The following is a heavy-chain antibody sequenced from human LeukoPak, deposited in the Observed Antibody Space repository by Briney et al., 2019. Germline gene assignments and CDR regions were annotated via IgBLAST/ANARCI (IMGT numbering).Heavy chain of an antibody. Sequence: TSETLSLTCTVSGGSISSYYWSWIRQPPGKGLEWIGYIYYSGSTSYNPSLKSRVTISIDTSKNQFSLKLSSVTAADTAVYYCAREVVASAEVDYWGQGALVTVS. CDR2: IYYSGST. D-gene: IGHD6-13*01. CDR3: AREVVASAEVDY. V-gene: IGHV4-59*12. J-gene: IGHJ4*02. CDR1: GGSISSYY.